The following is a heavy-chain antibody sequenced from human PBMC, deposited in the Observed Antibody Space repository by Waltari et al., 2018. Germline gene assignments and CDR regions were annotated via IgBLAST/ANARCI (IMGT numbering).Heavy chain of an antibody. D-gene: IGHD1-26*01. CDR1: GFTFSSSG. J-gene: IGHJ4*02. CDR2: IQYDGNNK. Sequence: QVQLVESGGGVVQPGGSLRLSCEASGFTFSSSGVHWVRRAPGKGLEWVAFIQYDGNNKDYADSVKGRFTISRDNSKNTVFLQMSGLRPEDTAVYYCAKENSGSYYYFDYWGQGTLVTVSS. CDR3: AKENSGSYYYFDY. V-gene: IGHV3-30*02.